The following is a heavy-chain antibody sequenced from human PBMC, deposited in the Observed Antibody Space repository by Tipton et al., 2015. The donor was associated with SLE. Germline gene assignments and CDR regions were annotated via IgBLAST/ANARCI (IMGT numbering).Heavy chain of an antibody. CDR3: ARRPAAGTSLADF. J-gene: IGHJ4*02. CDR2: IYHSGST. CDR1: GYSISSGYY. V-gene: IGHV4-38-2*02. D-gene: IGHD6-13*01. Sequence: TLSLTCTVSGYSISSGYYWGWIRQPPGKGLEWIGSIYHSGSTYYNPSLKSRVTISLDTSKNHFSLKLSSVTAADTAVYYCARRPAAGTSLADFWGQGTLVTVSS.